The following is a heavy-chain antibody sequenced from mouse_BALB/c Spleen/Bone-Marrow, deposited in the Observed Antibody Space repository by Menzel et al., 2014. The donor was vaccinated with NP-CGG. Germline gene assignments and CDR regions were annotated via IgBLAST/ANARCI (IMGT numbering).Heavy chain of an antibody. D-gene: IGHD1-2*01. CDR2: IRNKANSYTT. V-gene: IGHV7-3*02. Sequence: EVKLMESGGGLVQPGGSLRLSCEASGFTFTDFYMNWVRQPPGKALEWLGFIRNKANSYTTEYSASVKGRFTISRDNSQSILYLQMNTLRAEDSATYYCARDVGRLLFDYWGQGTTLTVSS. CDR1: GFTFTDFY. J-gene: IGHJ2*01. CDR3: ARDVGRLLFDY.